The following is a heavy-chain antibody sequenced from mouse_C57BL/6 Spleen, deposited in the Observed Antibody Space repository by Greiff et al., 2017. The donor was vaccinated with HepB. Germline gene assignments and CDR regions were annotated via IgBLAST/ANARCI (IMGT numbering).Heavy chain of an antibody. CDR2: INPGSGGT. J-gene: IGHJ4*01. CDR3: ARLPIYPRGEGAMDY. Sequence: VQLQQSGAELVRPGTSVKVSCKASGYAFTNYLIEWVKQRPGQGLEWIGVINPGSGGTNYNEKFKGKATLTADKSSGTAYMQLSSLTSEDSAVYFCARLPIYPRGEGAMDYWGQGTSVTVSS. CDR1: GYAFTNYL. V-gene: IGHV1-54*01. D-gene: IGHD2-1*01.